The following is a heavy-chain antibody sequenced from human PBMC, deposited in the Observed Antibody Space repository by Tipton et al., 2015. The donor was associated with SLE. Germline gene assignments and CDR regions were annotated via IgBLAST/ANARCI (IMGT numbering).Heavy chain of an antibody. CDR2: IWSHGNNI. D-gene: IGHD2-2*03. J-gene: IGHJ4*02. Sequence: SLRLSCAASGFTFSTYAIHWVRQAPGKGLEWVAVIWSHGNNIYYADSVKGRFTISRDNFKNTLFLEMNSLRAEDTAVYYCARAPAARGYCDYWGQGTLVTVSS. CDR1: GFTFSTYA. CDR3: ARAPAARGYCDY. V-gene: IGHV3-33*01.